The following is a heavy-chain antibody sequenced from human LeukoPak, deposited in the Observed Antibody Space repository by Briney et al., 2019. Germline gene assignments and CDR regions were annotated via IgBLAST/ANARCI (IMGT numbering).Heavy chain of an antibody. CDR2: ISSNGGST. V-gene: IGHV3-64D*06. D-gene: IGHD6-19*01. J-gene: IGHJ4*02. CDR1: GHTFTNYP. CDR3: AISSAYYYFDY. Sequence: GGSLRLSCSASGHTFTNYPIHWVRQAPGKGLEFVSNISSNGGSTYYADSVKGRFTISRDNSKNTLYLQMCSLRAEDTAVYYCAISSAYYYFDYWGQGTLVTVSS.